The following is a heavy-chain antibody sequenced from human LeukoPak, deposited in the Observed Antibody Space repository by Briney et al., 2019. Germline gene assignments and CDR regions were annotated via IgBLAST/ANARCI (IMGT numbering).Heavy chain of an antibody. CDR1: GGSISSGSYY. V-gene: IGHV4-61*02. Sequence: SETLSLTCTVSGGSISSGSYYWSWIRQPAGKGLEWIGRIYTSGSTNHNPSLKSRVTISVDTSKNQFSLKLSSVTAADTAVYYCAGNSGWYYWFDPWGQGTLVTVSS. J-gene: IGHJ5*02. CDR2: IYTSGST. D-gene: IGHD6-19*01. CDR3: AGNSGWYYWFDP.